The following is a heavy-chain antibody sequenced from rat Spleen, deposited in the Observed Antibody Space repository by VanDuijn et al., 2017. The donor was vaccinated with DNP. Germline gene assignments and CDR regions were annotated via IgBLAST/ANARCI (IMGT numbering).Heavy chain of an antibody. J-gene: IGHJ2*01. CDR2: IKAKSNNYAT. V-gene: IGHV6-6*01. Sequence: EVQVLESGGGLVQPGNSLKLSCATSGFTFSTAWMYWYRQFPEKRLEWVARIKAKSNNYATDYTESVKGRFTIPRDDSKSSIYLQMNNLKEEKTAIYYCAYNSGYDYWGQGVMVTVSS. CDR1: GFTFSTAW. CDR3: AYNSGYDY. D-gene: IGHD4-3*01.